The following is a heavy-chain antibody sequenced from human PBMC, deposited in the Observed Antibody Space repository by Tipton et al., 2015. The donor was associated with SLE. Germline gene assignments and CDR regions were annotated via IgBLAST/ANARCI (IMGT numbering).Heavy chain of an antibody. V-gene: IGHV4-59*01. D-gene: IGHD1-26*01. CDR1: GGSISSYY. Sequence: TLSLTCTVSGGSISSYYWSWIRQLPGKGQEWIGYIYYSGCTNYNPSLKSRVTISVDTSKNQFSLKLSSVTAADTAVYYCARVKRSPRAFDIWGQGTMVTVSS. CDR3: ARVKRSPRAFDI. CDR2: IYYSGCT. J-gene: IGHJ3*02.